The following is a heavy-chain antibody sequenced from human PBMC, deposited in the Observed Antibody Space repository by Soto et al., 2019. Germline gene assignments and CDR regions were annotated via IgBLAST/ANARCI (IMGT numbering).Heavy chain of an antibody. D-gene: IGHD4-17*01. V-gene: IGHV3-30*18. CDR2: ISYDGSNK. CDR3: AKDPSSMWQATVTNTYFDY. Sequence: PGGSLRLSCAASGFTFSSYGMHWVRQAPGKGLEWVAVISYDGSNKYYADSVKGRFTISRDNSKNTLYLQMNSLRAEDTAVYYCAKDPSSMWQATVTNTYFDYWGQGTLVTVSS. CDR1: GFTFSSYG. J-gene: IGHJ4*02.